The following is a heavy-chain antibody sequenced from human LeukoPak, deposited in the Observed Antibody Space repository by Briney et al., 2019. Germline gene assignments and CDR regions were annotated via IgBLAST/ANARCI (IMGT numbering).Heavy chain of an antibody. CDR3: AGFDVGYYDSSGYYSVL. CDR2: INHSGST. J-gene: IGHJ4*02. CDR1: GGSFSGYY. Sequence: PSETLSLTCAVYGGSFSGYYWSWIRQPPGKGLEWIGEINHSGSTNYNPSLKSRVTISVDTSKNQFSLKLSSVTAADTAVYYCAGFDVGYYDSSGYYSVLWGQGTLVTVSS. V-gene: IGHV4-34*01. D-gene: IGHD3-22*01.